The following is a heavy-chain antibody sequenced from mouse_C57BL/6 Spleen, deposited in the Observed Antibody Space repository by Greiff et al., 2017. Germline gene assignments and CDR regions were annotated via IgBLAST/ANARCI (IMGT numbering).Heavy chain of an antibody. CDR3: TRYRESGFAY. CDR1: GYTFTDYE. Sequence: QVQLKQSGAELVRPGASVTPSCKASGYTFTDYEMHWVKQTPVHGLEWIGAIDPETGGTAYNQKFKGKAILTADKSSSTAYMELRSLTSEDSAVYYCTRYRESGFAYWGQGTLVTVSA. V-gene: IGHV1-15*01. J-gene: IGHJ3*01. CDR2: IDPETGGT. D-gene: IGHD2-12*01.